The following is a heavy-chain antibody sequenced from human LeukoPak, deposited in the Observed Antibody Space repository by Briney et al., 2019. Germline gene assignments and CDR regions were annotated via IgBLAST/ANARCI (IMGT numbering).Heavy chain of an antibody. Sequence: PSETLSLTCTVSGGSISTYYWNWIRQPPGKGLEWIGYIYYSGSTNYNPSLKSRVTISVDTSKNQFSLKLSSVPAADTAMYYCARDGSARYYFDYWGQRTLVTVSS. CDR3: ARDGSARYYFDY. V-gene: IGHV4-59*01. CDR1: GGSISTYY. J-gene: IGHJ4*02. CDR2: IYYSGST.